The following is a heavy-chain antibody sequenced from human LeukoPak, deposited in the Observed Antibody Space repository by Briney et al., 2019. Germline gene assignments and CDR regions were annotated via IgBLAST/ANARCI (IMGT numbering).Heavy chain of an antibody. CDR3: ARGRGTDCSSTSCYTDYNWFDP. CDR1: GGTFSSYA. Sequence: SVKVSCKASGGTFSSYAISWVRQAPGQGLEWMGGIIPIFGTANYAQKFQGRVTITTGESTSTAYMELSSLRSEDTAVYYCARGRGTDCSSTSCYTDYNWFDPWGQGTLVTVSS. CDR2: IIPIFGTA. V-gene: IGHV1-69*05. J-gene: IGHJ5*02. D-gene: IGHD2-2*02.